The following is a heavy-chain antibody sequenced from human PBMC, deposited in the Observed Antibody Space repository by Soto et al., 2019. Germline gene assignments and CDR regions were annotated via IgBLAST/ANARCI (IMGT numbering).Heavy chain of an antibody. V-gene: IGHV4-4*02. CDR2: IYHSGST. J-gene: IGHJ4*02. D-gene: IGHD3-22*01. Sequence: SETLSLTCAVSGGSISSSNSWSWVRQPPGKGLEWIGEIYHSGSTNYNPSLRSRVTMSVDKPKNQFSLKLSSVTAADTAVYYCARIVSSGKREFEYWGQGTLVTVSS. CDR1: GGSISSSNS. CDR3: ARIVSSGKREFEY.